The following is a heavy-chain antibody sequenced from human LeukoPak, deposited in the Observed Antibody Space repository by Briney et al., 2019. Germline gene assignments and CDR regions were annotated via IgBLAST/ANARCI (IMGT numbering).Heavy chain of an antibody. CDR2: ISGYDANT. Sequence: ASVKVSCRTSGYIFTKYGVSWVRHAPGQGLEWMGWISGYDANTNYPQKFQGRVTMTIDRSTTTAYMELRSLRSDDTAVYYCARGVVSYASDYWGQGTLVTVSS. V-gene: IGHV1-18*01. D-gene: IGHD2-2*01. J-gene: IGHJ4*02. CDR1: GYIFTKYG. CDR3: ARGVVSYASDY.